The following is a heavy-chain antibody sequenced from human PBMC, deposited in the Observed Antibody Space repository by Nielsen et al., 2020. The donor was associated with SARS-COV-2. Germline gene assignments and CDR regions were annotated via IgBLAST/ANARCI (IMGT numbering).Heavy chain of an antibody. CDR3: ARSRLGSSGRQSFDY. D-gene: IGHD6-19*01. V-gene: IGHV1-69*06. J-gene: IGHJ4*02. CDR1: GGTFSRYG. Sequence: SVKVSCKASGGTFSRYGISWVRQAPGQGLEWMGGIIPIFGTANYAQKFQGRVTITADKSTSTAYMELSSLRSEDTAVYYCARSRLGSSGRQSFDYWGQGTLVTVSS. CDR2: IIPIFGTA.